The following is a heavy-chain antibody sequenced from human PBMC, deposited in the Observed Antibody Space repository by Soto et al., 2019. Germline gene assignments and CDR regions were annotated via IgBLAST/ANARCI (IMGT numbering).Heavy chain of an antibody. CDR1: GFTFSAYG. CDR2: ISHDGSNT. D-gene: IGHD3-22*01. V-gene: IGHV3-30*18. Sequence: QVQLVESGGGVVQPGRSLRLSCAASGFTFSAYGIHWVRQAPGKGLEWVAVISHDGSNTNYADSMKGRFTFSRDNSKDTGYLQMNSLRAADTAVYYCAKDTYYYYSSGYYVFDSWGQGTLVTVSS. CDR3: AKDTYYYYSSGYYVFDS. J-gene: IGHJ4*02.